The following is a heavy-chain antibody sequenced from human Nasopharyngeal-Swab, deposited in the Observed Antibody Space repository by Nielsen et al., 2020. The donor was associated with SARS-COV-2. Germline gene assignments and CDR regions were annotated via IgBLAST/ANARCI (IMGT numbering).Heavy chain of an antibody. J-gene: IGHJ3*02. CDR1: GFTCSSCA. Sequence: GGSLRLSCAASGFTCSSCAMSWVRQAPGKGLEWVSAISGSGGSTYYADSVKGRFTISRDNSKNTLYLQMNSLRAEDTAVYYCAKEILMYDILKGAFDIWGQGTMVTVSS. CDR2: ISGSGGST. V-gene: IGHV3-23*01. CDR3: AKEILMYDILKGAFDI. D-gene: IGHD3-9*01.